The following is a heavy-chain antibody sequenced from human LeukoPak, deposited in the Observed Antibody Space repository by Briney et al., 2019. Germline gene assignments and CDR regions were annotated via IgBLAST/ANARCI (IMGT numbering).Heavy chain of an antibody. Sequence: ASGKVSCKASGGTFSSYGTSSVRRAPGQGLEWMGWISAYNGNTNYAHNLQGRVTMTTDTSTSTAYMELRSLRSDDTAVYYCARDGFRGSLYFDYWGQGTLVTVSS. J-gene: IGHJ4*02. D-gene: IGHD1-26*01. CDR3: ARDGFRGSLYFDY. CDR1: GGTFSSYG. CDR2: ISAYNGNT. V-gene: IGHV1-18*01.